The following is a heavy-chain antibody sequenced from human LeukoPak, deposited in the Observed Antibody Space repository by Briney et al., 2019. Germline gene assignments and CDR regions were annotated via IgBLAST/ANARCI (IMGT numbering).Heavy chain of an antibody. CDR3: ARGDAVTHPFDY. J-gene: IGHJ4*02. V-gene: IGHV4-4*07. D-gene: IGHD4-23*01. CDR2: IYTSGST. Sequence: SETLSLTCTVSGGSISSYYWSWIRQPAGKGLEWIGRIYTSGSTNYNPTLKSRVTMSVDTSKNQFSLKLSSVTAADTAVYYCARGDAVTHPFDYWGQGTLVTVSS. CDR1: GGSISSYY.